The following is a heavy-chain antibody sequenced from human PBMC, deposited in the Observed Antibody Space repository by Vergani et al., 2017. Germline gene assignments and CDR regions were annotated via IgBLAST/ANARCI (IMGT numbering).Heavy chain of an antibody. Sequence: EVQLLESGGGLVQPGGSLRLSCAASGFTFSSYAMSWVRQAPGKGLEWVSAISGSGGSTYYADSVKGRFTISRYNSKNTLYLQMNSRRAEDTAVYYCAKDGTYYGSGSFGYFDLWGRGSLVTVSS. D-gene: IGHD3-10*01. CDR1: GFTFSSYA. CDR3: AKDGTYYGSGSFGYFDL. CDR2: ISGSGGST. V-gene: IGHV3-23*01. J-gene: IGHJ2*01.